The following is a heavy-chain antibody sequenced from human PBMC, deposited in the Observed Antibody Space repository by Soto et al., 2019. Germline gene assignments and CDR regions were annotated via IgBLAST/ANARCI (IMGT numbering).Heavy chain of an antibody. CDR2: INAGNGNT. D-gene: IGHD2-15*01. Sequence: QVQLVQSGAEVKKPGASVKVSCKASGYTFTSYAMHWVRQAPGQRLEWMGWINAGNGNTKYSQKFQGRVTITRDTSESTAYMELSSLRSEDTAVYYCARADMVVVVTPNFDYWGQGTLVTVSS. CDR3: ARADMVVVVTPNFDY. CDR1: GYTFTSYA. V-gene: IGHV1-3*01. J-gene: IGHJ4*02.